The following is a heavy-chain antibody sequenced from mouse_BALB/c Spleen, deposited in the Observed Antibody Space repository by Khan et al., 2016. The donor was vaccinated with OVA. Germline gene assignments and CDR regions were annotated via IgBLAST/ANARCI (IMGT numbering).Heavy chain of an antibody. V-gene: IGHV1S29*02. Sequence: VQLQQSGPELVKPGASVKISCKAAGYTFTDYNMDWVKQRHGESLEWIGYIFPNNGGTGYNQKFKTKATLTVDNYSSTAYMELRSLTSEDSAVYYCARSGYGSFGYWGQGTLVTVSA. CDR3: ARSGYGSFGY. CDR2: IFPNNGGT. CDR1: GYTFTDYN. J-gene: IGHJ3*01. D-gene: IGHD1-2*01.